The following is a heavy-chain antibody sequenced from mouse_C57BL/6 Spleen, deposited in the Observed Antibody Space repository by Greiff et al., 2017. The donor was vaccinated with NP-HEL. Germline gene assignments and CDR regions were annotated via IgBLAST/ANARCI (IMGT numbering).Heavy chain of an antibody. CDR3: TKNSWDVRYFDY. CDR1: GYTFTSYW. CDR2: IYPGNSDT. D-gene: IGHD4-1*01. Sequence: VQLKESGTVLARPGASVKMSCNTSGYTFTSYWMHWVKQRPGQGLEWIGAIYPGNSDTSYNQKFKGKAKLTAVTSASTAYMELSSLTNEDSAVYYCTKNSWDVRYFDYWGQGTTLTVSS. V-gene: IGHV1-5*01. J-gene: IGHJ2*01.